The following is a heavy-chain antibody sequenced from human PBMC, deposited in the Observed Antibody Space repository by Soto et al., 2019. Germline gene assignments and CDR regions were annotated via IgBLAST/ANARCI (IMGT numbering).Heavy chain of an antibody. V-gene: IGHV3-30*18. CDR2: ISYDGSNK. Sequence: QVQLVESGGGVVQPGRSLRLSCAASGFTFSSYGMHWVRQAPGKGLEWVAVISYDGSNKYYADSVKGRFTISRDNSKKTLYLQMNSLRAEDTAVYYCAKDSLYGSGIYGIVDWGQGTLGPGSS. D-gene: IGHD3-10*01. J-gene: IGHJ4*02. CDR3: AKDSLYGSGIYGIVD. CDR1: GFTFSSYG.